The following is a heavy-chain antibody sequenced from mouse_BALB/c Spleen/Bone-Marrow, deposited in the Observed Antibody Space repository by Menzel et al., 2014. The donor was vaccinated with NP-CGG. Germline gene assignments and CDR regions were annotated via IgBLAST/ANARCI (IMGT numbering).Heavy chain of an antibody. CDR1: GFSLTSYD. CDR3: VREKGFAY. V-gene: IGHV2-9-2*01. CDR2: IWTGGGT. J-gene: IGHJ3*01. Sequence: QVQLQQSGPGLVAPSQSLSITCTVSGFSLTSYDISWIRQPPGKGPEWLGVIWTGGGTNYNSAFMSRLSISKDNSKSQVFLKMNSLQTDDTAIYYCVREKGFAYWGQGTLVTVSA.